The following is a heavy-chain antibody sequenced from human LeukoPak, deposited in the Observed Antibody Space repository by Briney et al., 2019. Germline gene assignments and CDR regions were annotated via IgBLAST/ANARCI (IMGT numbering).Heavy chain of an antibody. D-gene: IGHD2-21*02. CDR1: GYTFTSYA. CDR2: INAGNGNT. CDR3: ARRAALCGGDCQVWFDP. J-gene: IGHJ5*02. V-gene: IGHV1-3*01. Sequence: ASVKVSCKASGYTFTSYAMHWVRQAPGQRLEWMGWINAGNGNTKYSQKFQGRVTITRDTSASTAYMELSSLRSEDTAVYYCARRAALCGGDCQVWFDPWGQGTLVTVSS.